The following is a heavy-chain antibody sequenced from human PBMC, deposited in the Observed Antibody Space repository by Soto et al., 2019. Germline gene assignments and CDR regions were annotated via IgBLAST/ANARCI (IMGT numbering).Heavy chain of an antibody. V-gene: IGHV3-23*01. CDR3: AKNIYDFWSGYPS. Sequence: EVQLLESGGGLVQPGGSLRLSCAASGFTFSSYAMSWVRQAPGKGLEWVSAISGSGGSTYYADCVKGRFTISRDNSKNTLYLQMNSLRAEDTAVYYCAKNIYDFWSGYPSWGQGTLVTVSS. CDR2: ISGSGGST. J-gene: IGHJ4*02. CDR1: GFTFSSYA. D-gene: IGHD3-3*01.